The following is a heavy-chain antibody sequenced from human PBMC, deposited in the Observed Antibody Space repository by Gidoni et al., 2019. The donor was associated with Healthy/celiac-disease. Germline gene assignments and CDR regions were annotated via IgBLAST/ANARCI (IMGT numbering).Heavy chain of an antibody. CDR2: IYPGDSDT. D-gene: IGHD1-26*01. CDR1: GYSFTSYW. J-gene: IGHJ4*02. V-gene: IGHV5-51*01. Sequence: EVQLVQSGAEVKKPGEALKNSCKGSGYSFTSYWIGWVRQMPGKGLEWMGIIYPGDSDTRYSPSFQGQVTISADKSISTAYLQWSSLKASDTAMYYCARSRDRIRGGSYPFGYWGQGTLVTVSS. CDR3: ARSRDRIRGGSYPFGY.